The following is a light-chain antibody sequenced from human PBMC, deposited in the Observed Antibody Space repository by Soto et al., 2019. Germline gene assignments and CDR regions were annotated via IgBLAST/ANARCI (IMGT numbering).Light chain of an antibody. Sequence: QSVLTQPASVSGSPGQSITISCTGTISDVDDYDYVSWYQQHPGKAPKLMIYDVSNRPSGVSNRFSGSKSGNTASLTISGLKNDDEADYYCSSYTPSSTYVFGTGIKVXVL. V-gene: IGLV2-14*01. CDR1: ISDVDDYDY. CDR3: SSYTPSSTYV. J-gene: IGLJ1*01. CDR2: DVS.